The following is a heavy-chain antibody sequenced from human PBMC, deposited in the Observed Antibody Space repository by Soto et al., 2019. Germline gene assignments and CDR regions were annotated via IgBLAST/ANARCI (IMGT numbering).Heavy chain of an antibody. J-gene: IGHJ4*02. D-gene: IGHD5-18*01. Sequence: SETMSLTCTVSGGSISSYYWSWIRQPPGKGLEWIGYIYYSGSTNYNPSLKSRVTISVDTSKNQFSLKLSSVTAADTAVYYCARQTTWIQLWPVAFFDYWGQGTLVTVSS. CDR3: ARQTTWIQLWPVAFFDY. V-gene: IGHV4-59*01. CDR2: IYYSGST. CDR1: GGSISSYY.